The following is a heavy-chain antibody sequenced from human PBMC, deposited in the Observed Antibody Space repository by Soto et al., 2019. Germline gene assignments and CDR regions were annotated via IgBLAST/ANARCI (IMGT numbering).Heavy chain of an antibody. Sequence: QVQLVQSGAEVKKPGSSVKVSCKASGGIFSSNVISWVRQAPGQGLEWMGGIIPICGTPNYAQKFQGRVTITADRSTSTAYMEVSSPRSEDTAVYYCARTEGITLIEASYYYYGMDVWGQGTTVTVSS. J-gene: IGHJ6*02. D-gene: IGHD3-22*01. V-gene: IGHV1-69*06. CDR2: IIPICGTP. CDR1: GGIFSSNV. CDR3: ARTEGITLIEASYYYYGMDV.